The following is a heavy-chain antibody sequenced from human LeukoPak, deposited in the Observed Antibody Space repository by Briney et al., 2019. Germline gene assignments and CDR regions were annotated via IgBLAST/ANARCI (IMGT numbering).Heavy chain of an antibody. Sequence: ASVKVSCKASGYTFTSYYMHWVRQAPGQGLEWMGIINPSGGSTSYAQKFQGRVTMTRDTSTSTVYMELSSLRSEDTAVYYCARDQVAMANYYYGMDVWGQGTTVTVSS. J-gene: IGHJ6*02. V-gene: IGHV1-46*01. CDR1: GYTFTSYY. CDR3: ARDQVAMANYYYGMDV. CDR2: INPSGGST. D-gene: IGHD5-12*01.